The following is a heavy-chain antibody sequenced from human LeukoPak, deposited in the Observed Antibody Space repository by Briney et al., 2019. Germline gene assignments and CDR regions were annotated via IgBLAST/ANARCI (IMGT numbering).Heavy chain of an antibody. D-gene: IGHD3-22*01. J-gene: IGHJ4*02. Sequence: PGGSLRLSCTASGFTFSSYAMHWVRQAPGKGLEWVAVISYDGSDKYYADSVKGRFTISRDNSKNTLYLQMNSLRAEDTAVYYCAKDRYYYDSSGYSNFDYWGQGTLVTVSS. CDR3: AKDRYYYDSSGYSNFDY. V-gene: IGHV3-30*04. CDR2: ISYDGSDK. CDR1: GFTFSSYA.